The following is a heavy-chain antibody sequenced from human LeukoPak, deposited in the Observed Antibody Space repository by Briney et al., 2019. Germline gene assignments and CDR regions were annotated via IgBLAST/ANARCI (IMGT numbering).Heavy chain of an antibody. CDR1: GGTFSSQA. D-gene: IGHD3-22*01. CDR2: IIPIFGTA. J-gene: IGHJ4*02. CDR3: ARGPDSSTYYYFY. V-gene: IGHV1-69*06. Sequence: GASVKVSCKASGGTFSSQAISWVRQAPGQGLEWMGGIIPIFGTANYAQKFQGKVTITVDKSTSTVYMALSSLRSEDTAVYYCARGPDSSTYYYFYWGQGTLVTVSS.